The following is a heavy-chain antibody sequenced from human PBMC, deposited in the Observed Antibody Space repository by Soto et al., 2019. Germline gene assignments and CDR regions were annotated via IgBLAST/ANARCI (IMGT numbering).Heavy chain of an antibody. CDR2: ISGSSSYI. CDR3: GRQINGASPVFDM. CDR1: GFTFSNYN. D-gene: IGHD4-17*01. J-gene: IGHJ3*02. Sequence: GGSLRLSCAASGFTFSNYNMNWVRQAPGKRLEWVSSISGSSSYIYYGDSLKGRFTISRDNARSSLYLQMNTLRAEDTAVYYCGRQINGASPVFDMWGQGTMVTVSS. V-gene: IGHV3-21*01.